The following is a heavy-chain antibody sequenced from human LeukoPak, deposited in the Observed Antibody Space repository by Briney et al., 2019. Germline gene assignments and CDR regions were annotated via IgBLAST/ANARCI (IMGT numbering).Heavy chain of an antibody. J-gene: IGHJ4*02. CDR1: GYSFTSYW. Sequence: GESLKISCKGSGYSFTSYWIGWVRQMRGKGLEYMGIIYPGDSDTRYSPSFQGQVTISADKSISTAYLQWSSLKASDTAMYYCARGRSGYSYGFDYWGQGTLVTVSS. V-gene: IGHV5-51*01. CDR3: ARGRSGYSYGFDY. D-gene: IGHD5-18*01. CDR2: IYPGDSDT.